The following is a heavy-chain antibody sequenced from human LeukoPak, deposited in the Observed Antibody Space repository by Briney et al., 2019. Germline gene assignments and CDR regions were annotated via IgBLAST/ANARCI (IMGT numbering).Heavy chain of an antibody. V-gene: IGHV3-48*03. J-gene: IGHJ4*02. CDR2: ISSSGSTK. CDR3: ARDGGYSYGKKGCFEK. CDR1: GFTFSSYE. D-gene: IGHD5-18*01. Sequence: GGSLRLSYAASGFTFSSYEMNWVREALGKGLEWGSYISSSGSTKYYADTVKGRFTISRDNAKNSLYLQMNSLRAEDTAVYYCARDGGYSYGKKGCFEKWGQGTLVTVSS.